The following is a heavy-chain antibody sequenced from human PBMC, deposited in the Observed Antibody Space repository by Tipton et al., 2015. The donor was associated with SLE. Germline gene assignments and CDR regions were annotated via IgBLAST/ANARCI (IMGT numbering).Heavy chain of an antibody. D-gene: IGHD5-12*01. CDR1: DYSISSGYY. CDR2: IYHSGST. J-gene: IGHJ4*02. Sequence: TLSLTCAVSDYSISSGYYWGWIRQPPGKGLEWIGSIYHSGSTYYNPSLKSRVTISVDTSKNQFSLKLSSVTAADTAVYYCAGRENIVATIGYFDYWGQGTLVTVSS. V-gene: IGHV4-38-2*01. CDR3: AGRENIVATIGYFDY.